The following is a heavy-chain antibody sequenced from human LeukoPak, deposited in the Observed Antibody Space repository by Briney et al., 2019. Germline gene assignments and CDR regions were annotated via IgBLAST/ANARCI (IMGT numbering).Heavy chain of an antibody. V-gene: IGHV4-59*01. Sequence: SETLPLTCTVSGGSISSYYWSWIRQPPGKGLEWIGYIYYSGSTNYNPSLKSRVTISVDTSKNQFSLKLSSVTAADTAVYYCARGLAAAADYWGQGTLVTVSS. CDR2: IYYSGST. J-gene: IGHJ4*02. CDR1: GGSISSYY. D-gene: IGHD6-13*01. CDR3: ARGLAAAADY.